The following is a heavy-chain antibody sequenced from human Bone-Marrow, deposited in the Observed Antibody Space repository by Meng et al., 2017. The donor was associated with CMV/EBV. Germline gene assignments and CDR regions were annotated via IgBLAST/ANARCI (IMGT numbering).Heavy chain of an antibody. D-gene: IGHD2-15*01. J-gene: IGHJ6*02. Sequence: GESLKISCAASGFTFSSYAMHWVRQAPGKGLEWVAVISYDGSNKYYADSVKGRFTISRDNSKNTLYLQMNSLRAEDAAVYYCARPYCSSSSCYMSGHGMDVWGQGNTVTFSS. CDR3: ARPYCSSSSCYMSGHGMDV. V-gene: IGHV3-30*04. CDR2: ISYDGSNK. CDR1: GFTFSSYA.